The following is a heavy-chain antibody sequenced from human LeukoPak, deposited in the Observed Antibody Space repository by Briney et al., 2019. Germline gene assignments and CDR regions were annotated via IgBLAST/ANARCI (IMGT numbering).Heavy chain of an antibody. Sequence: PGGSLRLSCAASGFTFSSYGMHWVRQAPGKGLEWVSSITYSSYYIYYADSVKGRFTISRHNNKNSLYLQLNSLRADATAVYYCWKATSGSRDGYNRRLDYWGQETVVNVS. CDR3: WKATSGSRDGYNRRLDY. CDR1: GFTFSSYG. CDR2: ITYSSYYI. D-gene: IGHD5-24*01. J-gene: IGHJ4*02. V-gene: IGHV3-21*01.